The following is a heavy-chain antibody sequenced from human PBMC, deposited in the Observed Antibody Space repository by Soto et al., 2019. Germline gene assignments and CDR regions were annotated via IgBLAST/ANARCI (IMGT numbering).Heavy chain of an antibody. V-gene: IGHV4-59*08. D-gene: IGHD5-18*01. CDR3: ARSPPGTAMVIVAY. CDR1: GGSISSYY. J-gene: IGHJ4*02. Sequence: SETLSLTCTVSGGSISSYYWSWIRQPPGKGLEWIGYIYYSGSPKYNSSLKSRVTISVDTSKNQFSLKLSSVTAADTAVYYCARSPPGTAMVIVAYWGQGTLLTVAS. CDR2: IYYSGSP.